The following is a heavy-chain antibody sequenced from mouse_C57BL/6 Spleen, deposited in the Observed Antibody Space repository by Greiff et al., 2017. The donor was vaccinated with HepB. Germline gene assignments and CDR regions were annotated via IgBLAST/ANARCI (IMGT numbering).Heavy chain of an antibody. D-gene: IGHD3-2*02. CDR2: ISSGSSTI. Sequence: EVQLQESGGGLVKPGGSLKLSCAASGFTFSDYGMHWVRQAPEKGLEWVAYISSGSSTIYYADTVKGRFTISRDNAKNTLFLQLTSLRSEDTAMYYCARRAGQLMFAYWGQGTLVTVSA. J-gene: IGHJ3*01. CDR1: GFTFSDYG. V-gene: IGHV5-17*01. CDR3: ARRAGQLMFAY.